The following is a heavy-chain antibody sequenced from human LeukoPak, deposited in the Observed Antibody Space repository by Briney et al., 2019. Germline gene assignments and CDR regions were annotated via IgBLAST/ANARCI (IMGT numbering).Heavy chain of an antibody. J-gene: IGHJ6*03. D-gene: IGHD4-23*01. CDR3: ARGRSAVVTPDYYYCYCIDV. V-gene: IGHV4-4*09. CDR2: IHTSGGS. CDR1: GGSISDSH. Sequence: PSETLSLTCTVSGGSISDSHWSWIRQPPGKGLEWIGNIHTSGGSNYSPSLKSRVTISLDMSRNQFSLRLSSVTAADTAVYYCARGRSAVVTPDYYYCYCIDVWGKGTTVTVSS.